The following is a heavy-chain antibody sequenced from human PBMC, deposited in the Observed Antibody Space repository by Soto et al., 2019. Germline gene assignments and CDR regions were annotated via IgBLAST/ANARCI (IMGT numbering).Heavy chain of an antibody. CDR3: ARADGERTVTTYYYYGMDV. J-gene: IGHJ6*02. Sequence: PSETLSLTCTVSGGSISSGGYYWSWIRQHPGKGLEWIGYIYYSGSTYYNTSLKSRVTISVDTSKNQFTMKMSTVTAADTAVFYCARADGERTVTTYYYYGMDVWGQGTTVTVSS. V-gene: IGHV4-31*03. CDR1: GGSISSGGYY. CDR2: IYYSGST. D-gene: IGHD4-17*01.